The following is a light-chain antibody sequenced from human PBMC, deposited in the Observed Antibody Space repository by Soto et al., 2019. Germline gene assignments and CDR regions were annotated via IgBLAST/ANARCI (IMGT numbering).Light chain of an antibody. Sequence: QSVLTQPPTVSGAPGQRGTITCAGSSSNIGAGYDVHWYQQLPGTAPKFLIYGNTNRPSGVPDRFSGSKSGTSASLAITGLQADDEADYYCQSYDSSLSSWVFGGGTKLTVL. CDR2: GNT. CDR1: SSNIGAGYD. V-gene: IGLV1-40*01. J-gene: IGLJ3*02. CDR3: QSYDSSLSSWV.